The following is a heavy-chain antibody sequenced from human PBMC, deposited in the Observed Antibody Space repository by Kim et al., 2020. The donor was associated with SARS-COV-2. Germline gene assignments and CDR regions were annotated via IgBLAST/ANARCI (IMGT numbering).Heavy chain of an antibody. V-gene: IGHV3-11*06. D-gene: IGHD5-12*01. CDR1: GFSFSDNY. CDR3: ARDRDGYNSFDY. CDR2: ISSSGHT. Sequence: GGSLRLSCAASGFSFSDNYMTWIRQAPGQGLEWLSDISSSGHTSYTDSVNGRFTISRDNAKKSLYLQMNSLRVEDTAVYYCARDRDGYNSFDYWGQGTLVTVSS. J-gene: IGHJ4*02.